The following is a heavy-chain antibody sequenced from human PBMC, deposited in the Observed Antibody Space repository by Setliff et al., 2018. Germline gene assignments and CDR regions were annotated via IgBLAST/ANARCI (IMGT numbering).Heavy chain of an antibody. V-gene: IGHV4-59*03. J-gene: IGHJ4*02. CDR2: VFYSGAT. CDR1: GGTFSDYY. Sequence: SETLSLTCAASGGTFSDYYWTWIRQPPGKGLEFIGYVFYSGATKYDPSLKSRVTMSVDTSKNQFSLKLRSVTAADTAMYYCAKGGTYRYFDYWGQGTLVTVSS. CDR3: AKGGTYRYFDY.